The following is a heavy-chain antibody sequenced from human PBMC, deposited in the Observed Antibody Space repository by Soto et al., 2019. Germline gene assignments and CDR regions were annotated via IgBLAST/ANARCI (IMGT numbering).Heavy chain of an antibody. CDR2: TSAYTNKR. J-gene: IGHJ4*02. V-gene: IGHV1-18*01. D-gene: IGHD4-17*01. CDR1: GYTFLSHG. CDR3: ARDTLEIDYGEDHSDY. Sequence: ASVKVSCKTSGYTFLSHGISWVRQAPGQGLEWVGWTSAYTNKRVYSQQFQGRVTMTTDTSSNTDYLEMTSLKADDTAVYYCARDTLEIDYGEDHSDYWGQGTLVTVSS.